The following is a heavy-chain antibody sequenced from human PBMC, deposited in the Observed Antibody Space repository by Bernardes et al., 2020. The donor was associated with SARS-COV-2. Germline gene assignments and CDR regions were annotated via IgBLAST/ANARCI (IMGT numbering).Heavy chain of an antibody. V-gene: IGHV3-21*01. Sequence: SLRLSCAASGFTFSSYNMNWVRQAPGKGLEWVSSISDSSSYIYYADSVKGRFTISRDNAKNSLNLQMNSLRAEDTAVYYCAREPYGDSSFDYWGQGTLVTVSS. CDR2: ISDSSSYI. J-gene: IGHJ4*02. CDR3: AREPYGDSSFDY. D-gene: IGHD4-17*01. CDR1: GFTFSSYN.